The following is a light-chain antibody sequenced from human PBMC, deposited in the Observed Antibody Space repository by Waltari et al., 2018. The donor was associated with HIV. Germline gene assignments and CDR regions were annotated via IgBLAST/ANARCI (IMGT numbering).Light chain of an antibody. CDR1: QSVLYSPNNMNY. J-gene: IGKJ3*01. V-gene: IGKV4-1*01. CDR2: GAS. CDR3: QQYYTPPST. Sequence: DIVMTQSPDSLAVSLGERATINCKSSQSVLYSPNNMNYLVWYQQRPGQPLRLLIYGASTRRSGVPDRFSGSGSGADFTLTISSLQAEDVAVYFCQQYYTPPSTFGPGTKVDIK.